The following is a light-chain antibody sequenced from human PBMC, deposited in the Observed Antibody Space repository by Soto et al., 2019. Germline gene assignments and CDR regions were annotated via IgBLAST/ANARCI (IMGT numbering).Light chain of an antibody. V-gene: IGKV3-20*01. CDR3: QQYNNWPRT. CDR1: QSISSSY. Sequence: EIVLTQPPGTLSLSPGKRATLSCRASQSISSSYLAWYQQRPGQAPRLLIYGASSRATGIPDRFSGSGSGTEFTLTINSLQSEDFAVYYCQQYNNWPRTFGQGTKVDI. CDR2: GAS. J-gene: IGKJ1*01.